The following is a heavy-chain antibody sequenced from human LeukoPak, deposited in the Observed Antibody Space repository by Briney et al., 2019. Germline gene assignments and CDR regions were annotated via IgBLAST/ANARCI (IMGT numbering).Heavy chain of an antibody. Sequence: SVKVSCKASGGTLTSYATSWVRQAPGQGLEWMGRIIPIFGTLKYAQKFQGRVTITTDESTSTVYMELSSLRSEGTAVYYCARSNFVYGDYVQYWYFDLWGRGTLVTVSS. V-gene: IGHV1-69*05. CDR1: GGTLTSYA. J-gene: IGHJ2*01. CDR3: ARSNFVYGDYVQYWYFDL. CDR2: IIPIFGTL. D-gene: IGHD4-17*01.